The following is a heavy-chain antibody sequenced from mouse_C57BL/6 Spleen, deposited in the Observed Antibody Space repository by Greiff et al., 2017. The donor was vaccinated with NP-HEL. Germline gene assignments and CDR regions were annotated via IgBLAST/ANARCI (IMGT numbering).Heavy chain of an antibody. CDR2: INPSTGGT. CDR3: AGYSNYAMDY. Sequence: EVQGVESGPELVKPGASVKISCKASGYSFTGYYMNWVKQSPEKSLEWIGEINPSTGGTTYNQKFKAKATLTVDKSSSTAYMQLKSLTSEDSAVYYCAGYSNYAMDYWGQGTSVTVSS. D-gene: IGHD2-5*01. CDR1: GYSFTGYY. V-gene: IGHV1-42*01. J-gene: IGHJ4*01.